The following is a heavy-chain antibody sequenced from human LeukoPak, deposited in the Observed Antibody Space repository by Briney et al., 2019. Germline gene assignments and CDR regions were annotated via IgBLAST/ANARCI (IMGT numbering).Heavy chain of an antibody. CDR3: ARDLRRDTSGWNSQAVLDY. J-gene: IGHJ4*02. D-gene: IGHD6-19*01. CDR2: ISAYNSNT. CDR1: GYTFTSYD. V-gene: IGHV1-18*01. Sequence: APVKVSCKASGYTFTSYDISWVRQAPGQGLEWMGWISAYNSNTNYAQKKLQGRVTMTTDTSTSTAYMELRSLRSDDTAVYYCARDLRRDTSGWNSQAVLDYWGQGTLVTVSS.